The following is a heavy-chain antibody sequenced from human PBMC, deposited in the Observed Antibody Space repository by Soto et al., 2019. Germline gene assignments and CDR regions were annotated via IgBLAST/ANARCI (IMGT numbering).Heavy chain of an antibody. CDR2: IYYSGST. Sequence: SETLSLTCTVSGGSISSGGYYWSWIRQHQGKGLEWIGYIYYSGSTYYNPSLTSRVTILVDTSKNQFSLNLSSVTAADTAVYYCARVNSGSYYVFDYWGQGTLVTVPQ. CDR1: GGSISSGGYY. J-gene: IGHJ4*02. V-gene: IGHV4-31*03. D-gene: IGHD3-10*01. CDR3: ARVNSGSYYVFDY.